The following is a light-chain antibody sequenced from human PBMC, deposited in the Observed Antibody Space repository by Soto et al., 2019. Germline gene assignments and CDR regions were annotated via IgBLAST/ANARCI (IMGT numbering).Light chain of an antibody. CDR2: DVS. Sequence: EIVLTQSPATPSLASGERATLSCRASQSVSTFSAWFQQKPGQAPRLLIYDVSNRAPGIPARFSGSGSGTNFTLTISSLEPEDFALYYCQQRSNWPPTFGGGTKVDIK. J-gene: IGKJ4*01. CDR3: QQRSNWPPT. CDR1: QSVSTF. V-gene: IGKV3-11*01.